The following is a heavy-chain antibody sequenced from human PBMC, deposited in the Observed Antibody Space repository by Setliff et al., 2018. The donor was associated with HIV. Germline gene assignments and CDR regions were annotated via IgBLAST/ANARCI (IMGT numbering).Heavy chain of an antibody. Sequence: PETLSLTCDVSGFSISSRYYWTWIRQPPGKGLEWIGSIYYSYSSGSTYYNPSLKSRVTISVDTSKNQFSLKLRSVTAADTAVYYCASELQGHSSSWPNYWGQGTLVTVSS. CDR1: GFSISSRYY. CDR2: IYYSYSSGST. V-gene: IGHV4-38-2*01. D-gene: IGHD6-13*01. J-gene: IGHJ4*02. CDR3: ASELQGHSSSWPNY.